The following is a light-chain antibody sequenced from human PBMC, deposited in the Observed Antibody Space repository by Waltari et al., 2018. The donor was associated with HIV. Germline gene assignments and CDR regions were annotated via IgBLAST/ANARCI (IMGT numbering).Light chain of an antibody. J-gene: IGLJ2*01. CDR1: SSNIGSNH. CDR2: GNN. Sequence: QSVLTQPPSASGTPGQRLTISCSGSSSNIGSNHVNWYQQLPGPPPRPPSYGNNERPSWCPVRFDGSKSGTSAPLSISGLESEDEAVYYCAPCDHSLNGWIFGGGTKLTGL. CDR3: APCDHSLNGWI. V-gene: IGLV1-44*01.